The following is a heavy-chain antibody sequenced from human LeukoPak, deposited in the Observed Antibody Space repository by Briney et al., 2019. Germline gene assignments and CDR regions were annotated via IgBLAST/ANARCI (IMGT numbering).Heavy chain of an antibody. J-gene: IGHJ4*02. D-gene: IGHD1-1*01. V-gene: IGHV4-59*08. CDR2: INDSGSN. Sequence: SETLSLTCTVSGGSISSYYWSWIRQPPGKGLEWNGYINDSGSNNSNPSLKSRVTMSVDTSKNQFSLKLSSVTDADTAVYYCTRRGRNNWGEGNDYWGQGTLVTVSS. CDR3: TRRGRNNWGEGNDY. CDR1: GGSISSYY.